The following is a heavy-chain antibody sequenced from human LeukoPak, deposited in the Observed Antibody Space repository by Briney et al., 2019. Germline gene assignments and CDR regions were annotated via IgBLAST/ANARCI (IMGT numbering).Heavy chain of an antibody. D-gene: IGHD3-10*02. V-gene: IGHV1-18*01. CDR2: ISAYNGNT. CDR1: GYTFTSYG. Sequence: GASVKVSCKASGYTFTSYGISWVRQAPGQGLEWMGWISAYNGNTNYAQKLQGRVTMTTDTSTSTAYMELRSLRSDDTAVYYCARTHPRFGELFLLDYYYYVDVWGKGTTVTISS. CDR3: ARTHPRFGELFLLDYYYYVDV. J-gene: IGHJ6*03.